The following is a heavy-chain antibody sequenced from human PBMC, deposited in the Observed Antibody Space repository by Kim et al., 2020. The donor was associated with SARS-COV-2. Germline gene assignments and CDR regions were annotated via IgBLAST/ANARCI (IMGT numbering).Heavy chain of an antibody. Sequence: ASVKVACRASGYTFSNSAMHWVRQVPGQKLQWMGRINVGNGQTKYSQDVQGRVIITRDRSASTVYLEMTGLRFEDTAVYYCAKDADPYCRSNSCIYGMDV. CDR2: INVGNGQT. V-gene: IGHV1-3*03. J-gene: IGHJ6*03. CDR1: GYTFSNSA. D-gene: IGHD2-2*01. CDR3: AKDADPYCRSNSCIYGMDV.